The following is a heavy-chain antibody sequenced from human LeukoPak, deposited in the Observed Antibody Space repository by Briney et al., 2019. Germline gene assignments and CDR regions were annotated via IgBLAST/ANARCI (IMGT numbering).Heavy chain of an antibody. Sequence: PGGSLRLSCAASGFTFSSYSMDWVRQAPGKGLEWVSSISSSSSYIYYADSVKGRFTISRDNAKNSLYLQMNSLRAEDTAVYYCARASNCCGDCYYFDYWGQGTLVTVSS. CDR3: ARASNCCGDCYYFDY. CDR2: ISSSSSYI. CDR1: GFTFSSYS. J-gene: IGHJ4*02. V-gene: IGHV3-21*01. D-gene: IGHD2-21*01.